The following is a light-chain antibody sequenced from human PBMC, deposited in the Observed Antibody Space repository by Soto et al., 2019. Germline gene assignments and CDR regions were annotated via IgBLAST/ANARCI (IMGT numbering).Light chain of an antibody. CDR3: SSSTSSSTYV. J-gene: IGLJ1*01. CDR2: DVS. Sequence: QSALTQPASVFGCPGQSIAISCPGNSSYVGFYYYVSWYQQHPGKAPKLMIYDVSSRPSGVSDRFSGSKSGNTASLTISGLQAEDEADYYCSSSTSSSTYVFGTGTKVTVL. CDR1: SSYVGFYYY. V-gene: IGLV2-14*01.